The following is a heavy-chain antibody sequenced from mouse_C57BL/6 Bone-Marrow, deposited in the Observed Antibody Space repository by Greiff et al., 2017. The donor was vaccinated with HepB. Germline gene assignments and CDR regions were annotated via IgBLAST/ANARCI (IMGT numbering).Heavy chain of an antibody. V-gene: IGHV6-6*01. J-gene: IGHJ1*03. CDR3: TRGIYYDDDEDWYFDV. D-gene: IGHD2-4*01. Sequence: EVMLVESGGGLVQPGGSMKLSCAASGFTFSDAWMDWVRQSPEKGLEWVAEIRNKANNHATYYAESVKGRFTISRDDSKSSVYLQMNSLRAEDTGIYYCTRGIYYDDDEDWYFDVWGTGTTVTVSS. CDR1: GFTFSDAW. CDR2: IRNKANNHAT.